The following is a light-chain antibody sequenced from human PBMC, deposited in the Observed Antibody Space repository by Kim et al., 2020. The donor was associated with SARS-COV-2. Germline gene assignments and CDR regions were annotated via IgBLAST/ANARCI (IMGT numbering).Light chain of an antibody. J-gene: IGKJ2*01. CDR3: QQYNNWPSMYT. CDR2: GAS. Sequence: EIVMTQSPATLSVSPGERATLSCRASQSVSSNLAWYQQKPGQAPRLLIYGASTRATGIPARFSGSGSGTEFTLTISSLQSEDFAVYYCQQYNNWPSMYTFGQGTTLEI. V-gene: IGKV3-15*01. CDR1: QSVSSN.